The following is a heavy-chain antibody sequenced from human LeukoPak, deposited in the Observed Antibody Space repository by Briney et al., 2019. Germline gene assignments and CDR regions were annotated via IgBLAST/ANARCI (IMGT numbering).Heavy chain of an antibody. J-gene: IGHJ6*03. CDR1: GFTFSSYG. CDR2: IWYDGSNK. V-gene: IGHV3-33*01. CDR3: ARDRMGYCSGGSCVPYYYYYYMDV. D-gene: IGHD2-15*01. Sequence: PGGSLRLSCAASGFTFSSYGMHWVRQAPGKGLEWVAVIWYDGSNKYYADSVKRRFTISRDNSKNTLYLQMNSLRAEDTAVYYCARDRMGYCSGGSCVPYYYYYYMDVWGKGTTVTVSS.